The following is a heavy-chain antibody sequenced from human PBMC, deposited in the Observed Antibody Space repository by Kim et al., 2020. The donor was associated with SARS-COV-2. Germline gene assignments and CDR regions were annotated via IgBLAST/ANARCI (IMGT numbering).Heavy chain of an antibody. V-gene: IGHV4-34*01. J-gene: IGHJ4*02. D-gene: IGHD5-12*01. Sequence: NPSLKGRVTISVDTSKNQFSLKLSSVTAADTAVYYCARYRYSGYDPFDYWGQGTLVTVSS. CDR3: ARYRYSGYDPFDY.